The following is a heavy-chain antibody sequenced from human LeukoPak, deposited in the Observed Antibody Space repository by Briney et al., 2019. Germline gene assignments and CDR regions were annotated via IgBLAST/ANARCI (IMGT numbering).Heavy chain of an antibody. CDR1: GLTFSNSA. D-gene: IGHD2-21*02. Sequence: GGSLRLSCAASGLTFSNSAMSWVRQAPGKGLEWVSTINGGGVNTHYADSVGGRFTISRDNSKNTLFLQMNSLRAEDTAVYYCAALLISSRGTAYWGQGTLVTVSS. J-gene: IGHJ4*02. CDR2: INGGGVNT. CDR3: AALLISSRGTAY. V-gene: IGHV3-23*01.